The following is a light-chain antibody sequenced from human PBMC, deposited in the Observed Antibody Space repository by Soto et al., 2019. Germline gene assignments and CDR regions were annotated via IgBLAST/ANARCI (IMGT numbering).Light chain of an antibody. V-gene: IGLV1-44*01. CDR1: SSNIGSNT. Sequence: QAVVTQPPSASGTPGQRVTISCSGSSSNIGSNTVNWYQQLPGTAPKLLIYSNNQRPSGVPDRFSGSKSGTSASLAISGLQSEHEADYYCAAWDDSLNGYVLRTGTKIPVL. J-gene: IGLJ1*01. CDR2: SNN. CDR3: AAWDDSLNGYV.